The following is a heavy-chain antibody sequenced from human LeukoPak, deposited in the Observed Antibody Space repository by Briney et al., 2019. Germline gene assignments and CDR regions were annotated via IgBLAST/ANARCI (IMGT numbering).Heavy chain of an antibody. CDR2: IYYSGST. V-gene: IGHV4-59*01. CDR3: ARLYSSNIVDP. D-gene: IGHD6-13*01. J-gene: IGHJ5*02. CDR1: GGSISSYY. Sequence: SETLSLTCTVSGGSISSYYWSWIRRPPGKGLEWIGYIYYSGSTNYNPSLKSRVTISVDTSKNQFSLKLSSVTAADTAVYYCARLYSSNIVDPWVQGTLVTVSS.